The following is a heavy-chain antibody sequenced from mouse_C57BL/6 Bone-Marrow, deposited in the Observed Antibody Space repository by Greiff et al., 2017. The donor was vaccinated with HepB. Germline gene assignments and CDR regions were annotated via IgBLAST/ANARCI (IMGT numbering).Heavy chain of an antibody. CDR2: IDPSDSET. J-gene: IGHJ2*01. CDR1: GYTFTSYW. CDR3: ARSGDGYPFDY. Sequence: VQLQQPGAELVRPGSSVKLSCKASGYTFTSYWMHWVKQRPIQGLEWIGNIDPSDSETHYNQKFKDKATLTVDKSSSTAYMQLSSLTSEDSAVYYCARSGDGYPFDYWGQGTTLTVSS. D-gene: IGHD2-3*01. V-gene: IGHV1-52*01.